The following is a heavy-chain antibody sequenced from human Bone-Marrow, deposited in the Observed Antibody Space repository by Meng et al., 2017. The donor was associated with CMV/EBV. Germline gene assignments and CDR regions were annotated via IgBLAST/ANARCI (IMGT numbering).Heavy chain of an antibody. CDR2: IYYSGST. J-gene: IGHJ4*02. V-gene: IGHV4-39*01. CDR3: ARRGAVASVDY. CDR1: GVSIKDYY. Sequence: SETLSLTCIVSGVSIKDYYWTWIRQPPGKGLEWIGSIYYSGSTYYNPSLKSRVTISVDTSKNQFSLKLSSVTAADTAVYYCARRGAVASVDYWGQGTLVTVSS. D-gene: IGHD6-19*01.